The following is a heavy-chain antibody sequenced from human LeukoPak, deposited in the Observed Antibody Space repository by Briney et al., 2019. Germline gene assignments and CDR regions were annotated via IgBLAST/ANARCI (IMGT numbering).Heavy chain of an antibody. Sequence: ETLSLTCTVSGGSISGYYWSWIRQPPGKGLEWIGYIYYSGSTNYNPSLKSRVTISVDTSKNQFSLKLSSVTAADTAVYYCAREKTAYYYDSGTYSEGAFDIWGQGTMVTVSS. V-gene: IGHV4-59*12. CDR3: AREKTAYYYDSGTYSEGAFDI. J-gene: IGHJ3*02. CDR1: GGSISGYY. CDR2: IYYSGST. D-gene: IGHD3-22*01.